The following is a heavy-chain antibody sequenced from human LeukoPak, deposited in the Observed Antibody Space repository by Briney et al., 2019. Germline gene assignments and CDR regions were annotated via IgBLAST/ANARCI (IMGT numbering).Heavy chain of an antibody. V-gene: IGHV3-7*01. Sequence: GGSLRLSCAASGFTFIAYYMTWVRQAPGKGLEWVANIKEDGGETDYVDSVKGRFTISRDNAKSSVYLQMNSLRAEDTAVYYCARWGSYESSGDPVVFDYWGQGTLVTVSS. CDR2: IKEDGGET. J-gene: IGHJ4*02. CDR3: ARWGSYESSGDPVVFDY. D-gene: IGHD3-22*01. CDR1: GFTFIAYY.